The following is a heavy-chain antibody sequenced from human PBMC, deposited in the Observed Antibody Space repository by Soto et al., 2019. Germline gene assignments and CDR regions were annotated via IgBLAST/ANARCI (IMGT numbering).Heavy chain of an antibody. D-gene: IGHD5-18*01. J-gene: IGHJ3*02. V-gene: IGHV4-59*01. CDR3: ARGATDSYGYLDAFDI. CDR2: IYYSGST. Sequence: PSETLFLTCTVSGGSISSYYWRWIRQPPGKGLEWIGYIYYSGSTNYNPSLKSRVTISVDTSKNQFSLKLSSVTAADTAVYYCARGATDSYGYLDAFDIWGQGTMVTVSS. CDR1: GGSISSYY.